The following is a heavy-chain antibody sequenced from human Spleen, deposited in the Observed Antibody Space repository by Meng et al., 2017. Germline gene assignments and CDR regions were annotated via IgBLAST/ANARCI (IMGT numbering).Heavy chain of an antibody. CDR2: IKEDGSEK. CDR3: AREIIGAAPAFDI. D-gene: IGHD2/OR15-2a*01. Sequence: GESLKISCAVSGFTVSNNYMNWVRQAPGKGLKWVANIKEDGSEKNYVDSVKGRFTISRDNAKNSLFLQMNSLRAEDTAVYYCAREIIGAAPAFDIWGQGTLVTVSS. J-gene: IGHJ3*02. CDR1: GFTVSNNY. V-gene: IGHV3-7*01.